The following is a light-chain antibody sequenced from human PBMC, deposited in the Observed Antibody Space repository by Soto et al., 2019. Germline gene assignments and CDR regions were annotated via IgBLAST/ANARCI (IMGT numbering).Light chain of an antibody. CDR2: DTS. V-gene: IGKV3D-20*01. J-gene: IGKJ2*01. Sequence: EIVLTQSPATLSLSPGERATLSCGASQGVVSGYLAWYQQKPGLAPRLLIYDTSSRAPGIPDRFSGSGSGADFTRTIDRLEPEDFAVYYCQQFSGSPYSYPFGQGTRLEIK. CDR1: QGVVSGY. CDR3: QQFSGSPYSYP.